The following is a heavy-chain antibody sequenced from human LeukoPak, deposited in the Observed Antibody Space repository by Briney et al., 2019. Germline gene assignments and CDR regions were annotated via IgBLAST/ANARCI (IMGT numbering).Heavy chain of an antibody. CDR3: AKGHMTSAFGY. CDR2: IKQDGSEK. CDR1: GFTFSRYW. J-gene: IGHJ4*02. D-gene: IGHD2-21*01. V-gene: IGHV3-7*03. Sequence: GGSLRLSCAVSGFTFSRYWMSWVRQAPGKGLEWVANIKQDGSEKNYVDSVKGRFTISRDNAKNSLYLQMNSLRAEDTALYYCAKGHMTSAFGYWGQGTLVTVSS.